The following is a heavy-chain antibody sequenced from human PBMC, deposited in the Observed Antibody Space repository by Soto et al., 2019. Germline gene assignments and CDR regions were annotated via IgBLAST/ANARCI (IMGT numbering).Heavy chain of an antibody. D-gene: IGHD5-12*01. CDR1: GFTFTSYS. V-gene: IGHV3-23*01. CDR3: AKDLRAGSGYDFDY. CDR2: VNPGGYST. Sequence: EVQLLQSGGGLVQPGGSLRLSCAASGFTFTSYSMTWVRQTPGKGLEWVAAVNPGGYSTYYADSVKGRFTISRDNSNNTLYLQMNSLRAEDTDVYYCAKDLRAGSGYDFDYRDQGTLVTVSS. J-gene: IGHJ4*02.